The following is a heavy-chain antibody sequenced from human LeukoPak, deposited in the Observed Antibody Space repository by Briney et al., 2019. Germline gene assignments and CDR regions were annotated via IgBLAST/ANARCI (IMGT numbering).Heavy chain of an antibody. D-gene: IGHD6-19*01. J-gene: IGHJ4*02. V-gene: IGHV1-46*01. CDR3: ASDGYSGGWYVPDY. Sequence: ASVKVSCKASGYTFISHYMHWVRQAPGQGLEWMGIINPGGGSTSYAQKFQGRVTMTRDTSTSTVYMELSSLRSEDTAVYYCASDGYSGGWYVPDYWGQGTLVTVSS. CDR1: GYTFISHY. CDR2: INPGGGST.